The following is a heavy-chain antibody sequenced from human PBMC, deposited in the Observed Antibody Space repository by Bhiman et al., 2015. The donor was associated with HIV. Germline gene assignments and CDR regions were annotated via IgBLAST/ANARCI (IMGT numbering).Heavy chain of an antibody. CDR1: GFTFDDYA. J-gene: IGHJ4*02. Sequence: ELQLVESGGVVVQPGGSLRLSCAASGFTFDDYAMHWVRQGPGKGLEWVSLITWDGGNTYYTDSVKGRFTISRDNSKNSLYLQMNSLRAEDTALYYCAKDMGGERGSSYYFDYWGRGTLVTVSS. CDR3: AKDMGGERGSSYYFDY. CDR2: ITWDGGNT. D-gene: IGHD6-6*01. V-gene: IGHV3-43D*03.